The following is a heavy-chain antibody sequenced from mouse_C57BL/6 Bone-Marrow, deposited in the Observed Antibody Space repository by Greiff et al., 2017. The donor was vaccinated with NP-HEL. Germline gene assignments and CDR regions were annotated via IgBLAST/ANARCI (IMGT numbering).Heavy chain of an antibody. CDR2: FYPGSGSI. J-gene: IGHJ4*01. Sequence: QVQLKESGAELVKPGASVKLSCKASGYTFTEYTIHWVKQRSGQGLEWIGWFYPGSGSIKYNEKFKDKATLTADKSSSTVYMELSRLTSEDSAVYVCARHEGGDDAMDYWGQGTSVTVSS. CDR1: GYTFTEYT. V-gene: IGHV1-62-2*01. CDR3: ARHEGGDDAMDY.